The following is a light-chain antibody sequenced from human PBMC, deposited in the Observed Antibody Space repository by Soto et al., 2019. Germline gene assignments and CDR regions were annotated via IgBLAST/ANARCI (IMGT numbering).Light chain of an antibody. Sequence: EIVRTQSPATLSVSPGEIATHSCRASQSVSSNLACYQQKPGQAPGLLIYGGSTKATGIPCRFRASGSGTDLTLTISSLQSEDFEVYYCKQYNSWPAFTFGPGTKVDIK. CDR3: KQYNSWPAFT. V-gene: IGKV3-15*01. CDR2: GGS. J-gene: IGKJ3*01. CDR1: QSVSSN.